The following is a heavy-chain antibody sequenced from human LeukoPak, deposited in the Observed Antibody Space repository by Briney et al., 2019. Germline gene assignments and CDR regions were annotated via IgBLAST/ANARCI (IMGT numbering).Heavy chain of an antibody. Sequence: PSETLSLTCAVYGGSFSGYYWSWIRQPPGKGLEWIGEINHSGSTNYNPSLKSRVTISVDTSKNQFSLKLSSVTAADTAVYYCARARCSGGSCYFYYCYYMDVWGKGTTVTVSS. CDR3: ARARCSGGSCYFYYCYYMDV. CDR1: GGSFSGYY. V-gene: IGHV4-34*01. CDR2: INHSGST. J-gene: IGHJ6*03. D-gene: IGHD2-15*01.